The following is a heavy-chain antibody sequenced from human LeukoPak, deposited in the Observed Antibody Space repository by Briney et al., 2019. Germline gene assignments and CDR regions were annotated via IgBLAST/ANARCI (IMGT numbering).Heavy chain of an antibody. CDR2: MYYTGST. J-gene: IGHJ4*02. D-gene: IGHD6-13*01. CDR1: GGSISGYY. Sequence: PSETLSLTCTVSGGSISGYYWSWIRQPPGKGLEWIGYMYYTGSTTYNPSLKSRVTISVDTSTNQFSLKLSSVTAADTAVYYCARLPGYSSSWFYFDYWGQGTLVTVSS. V-gene: IGHV4-59*08. CDR3: ARLPGYSSSWFYFDY.